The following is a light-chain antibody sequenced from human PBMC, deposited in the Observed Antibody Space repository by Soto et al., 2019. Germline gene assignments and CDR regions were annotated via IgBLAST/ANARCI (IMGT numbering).Light chain of an antibody. CDR1: QSIVSW. CDR3: QQSYSIPIT. J-gene: IGKJ5*01. V-gene: IGKV1-39*01. CDR2: AAS. Sequence: DIQMTQSPSTLSAFVVDIVTSTFLASQSIVSWLAWYQPKPGKAPKLLIYAASSLQSGVPSRFSGSGSGTDFTLTISSLQPEDFATYYCQQSYSIPITFGQGTRLEIK.